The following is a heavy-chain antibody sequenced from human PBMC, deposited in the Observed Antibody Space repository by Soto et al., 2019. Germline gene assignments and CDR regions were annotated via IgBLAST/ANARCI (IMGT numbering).Heavy chain of an antibody. J-gene: IGHJ6*02. CDR2: ISYDGSNK. D-gene: IGHD1-26*01. V-gene: IGHV3-30*18. CDR3: SKAPPPLIVGAYNYYGMDV. Sequence: GGSLRLSCAASGFTFSSYGMHWVRQAPGKGLEWVAVISYDGSNKYYADSVKGRFTISRDNSKNTLYLKMNSLRAEDRAVDYCSKAPPPLIVGAYNYYGMDVWGQGTTVTVSS. CDR1: GFTFSSYG.